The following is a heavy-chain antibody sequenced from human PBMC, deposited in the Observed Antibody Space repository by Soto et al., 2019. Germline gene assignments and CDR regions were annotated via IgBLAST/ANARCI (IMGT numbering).Heavy chain of an antibody. D-gene: IGHD1-26*01. J-gene: IGHJ5*02. V-gene: IGHV1-8*01. CDR1: GFTFITYD. CDR3: ERRTERSGPHYLDP. Sequence: ASVKGSCKASGFTFITYDCSWGRQAAGQGLEWMGWMNPNNGNAGFAQKFRGRINMTRNTSISTAYLELSSLRSDDSAVYFCERRTERSGPHYLDPWGPGPQVTGFS. CDR2: MNPNNGNA.